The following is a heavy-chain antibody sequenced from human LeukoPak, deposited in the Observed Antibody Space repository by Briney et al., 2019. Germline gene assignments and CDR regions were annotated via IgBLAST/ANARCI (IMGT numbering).Heavy chain of an antibody. D-gene: IGHD6-13*01. CDR2: ISAYNGNT. J-gene: IGHJ5*02. V-gene: IGHV1-18*01. CDR1: GYTFTSYG. Sequence: ASVKVSCKASGYTFTSYGISWVRQAPGQGLEWMGWISAYNGNTNYAQKLQGRVTMTTDTSTSTACMELRSLRSDDTAVYYCARVIAAAGTEGWFDPWGQGTLVTVSS. CDR3: ARVIAAAGTEGWFDP.